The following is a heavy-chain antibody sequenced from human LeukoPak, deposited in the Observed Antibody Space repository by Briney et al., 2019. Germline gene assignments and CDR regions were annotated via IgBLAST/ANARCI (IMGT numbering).Heavy chain of an antibody. J-gene: IGHJ4*02. CDR2: VYYSGST. CDR3: AAESGFGSGSFLDY. D-gene: IGHD3-10*01. V-gene: IGHV4-59*01. Sequence: SETLSLTCTVSGASISSYYWTWVRQPPGKGLEWIGYVYYSGSTNYNPSLSGRVAVSVDTSKNQFSLKLTSVTAADTAVYFCAAESGFGSGSFLDYWGQGTLVIVSS. CDR1: GASISSYY.